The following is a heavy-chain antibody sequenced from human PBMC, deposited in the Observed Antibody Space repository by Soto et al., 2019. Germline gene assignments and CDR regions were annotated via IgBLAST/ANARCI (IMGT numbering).Heavy chain of an antibody. D-gene: IGHD3-3*01. V-gene: IGHV1-69*01. Sequence: QVPLVQSGAEVKKPGSSVKVSCKASGGTFSSYAISWVRQAPGQGLEWMGGIIPIFGTANYAQKFQGRVTITADESTSTAYMELSSLRSEDTGVYYCAGCTYYDFWSGYYPPRYYYYGMDVWGQGTTVTVSS. CDR3: AGCTYYDFWSGYYPPRYYYYGMDV. J-gene: IGHJ6*02. CDR2: IIPIFGTA. CDR1: GGTFSSYA.